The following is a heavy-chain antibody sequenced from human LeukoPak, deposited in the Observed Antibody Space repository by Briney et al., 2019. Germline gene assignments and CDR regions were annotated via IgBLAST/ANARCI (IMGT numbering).Heavy chain of an antibody. D-gene: IGHD4-17*01. Sequence: GGSLRLSCAASGFTFSSYAMHWVRQAPGKGLEYVSAINNNGGITFYADSVKGRFTISRDNSKNTLYLHMGSLRGEDMAVYYCARSSRLAVTNGGYYYGVDVWGQGTTVTVSS. V-gene: IGHV3-64*02. CDR1: GFTFSSYA. J-gene: IGHJ6*02. CDR2: INNNGGIT. CDR3: ARSSRLAVTNGGYYYGVDV.